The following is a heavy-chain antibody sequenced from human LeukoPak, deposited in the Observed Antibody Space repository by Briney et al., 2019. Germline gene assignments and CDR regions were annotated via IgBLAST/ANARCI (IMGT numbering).Heavy chain of an antibody. CDR3: ARDGYDIVGATLVDY. Sequence: ASVKVSCKASGYTFTSYDINWVRQATGQGLEWMGWMNPNSGNTGYTQKFQGRVTITRNTSISTAYMELSSLRSEDTAVYYCARDGYDIVGATLVDYWGQGTLVTVSS. CDR1: GYTFTSYD. CDR2: MNPNSGNT. J-gene: IGHJ4*02. D-gene: IGHD1-26*01. V-gene: IGHV1-8*03.